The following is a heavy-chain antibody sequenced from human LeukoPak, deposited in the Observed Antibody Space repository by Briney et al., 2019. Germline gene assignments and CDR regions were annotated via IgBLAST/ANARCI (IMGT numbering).Heavy chain of an antibody. V-gene: IGHV4-59*01. CDR2: IYYSGST. CDR3: ARHDSSGYFDY. Sequence: SETLSLTCTVSGGSISSYYWSWIRQPPGKGLEWIGYIYYSGSTNYNPSLKSRATISVDTSKNQFSLKLSSVTAADTAVYYCARHDSSGYFDYWGQGTLVTVSS. CDR1: GGSISSYY. D-gene: IGHD3-22*01. J-gene: IGHJ4*02.